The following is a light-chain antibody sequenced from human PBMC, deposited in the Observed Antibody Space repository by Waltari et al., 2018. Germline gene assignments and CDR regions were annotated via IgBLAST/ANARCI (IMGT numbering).Light chain of an antibody. J-gene: IGLJ2*01. CDR1: KLGDKY. Sequence: SYELTQPPSVSVSPGQTATITCSGHKLGDKYTCWYQQKPGQSPLLVIYQDIERPSGNPERFSGSSSGNTATLTIGGSQAMDEADYYCQAGDSSTVVFGGGTKLTVL. V-gene: IGLV3-1*01. CDR2: QDI. CDR3: QAGDSSTVV.